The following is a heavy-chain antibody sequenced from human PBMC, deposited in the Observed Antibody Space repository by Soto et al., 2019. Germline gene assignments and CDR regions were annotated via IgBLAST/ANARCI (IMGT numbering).Heavy chain of an antibody. Sequence: PGGSLRLSCAASGFTFDDYTMHWVRQAPGKGLEWVSLISWDGGSTYYADSVKGRFTISRDNSKNSLYLQMNSLRTEDTALYYCAKDLGGNPPRYYYYGMDVWGQGTTVTVSS. J-gene: IGHJ6*02. CDR3: AKDLGGNPPRYYYYGMDV. CDR2: ISWDGGST. V-gene: IGHV3-43*01. D-gene: IGHD2-15*01. CDR1: GFTFDDYT.